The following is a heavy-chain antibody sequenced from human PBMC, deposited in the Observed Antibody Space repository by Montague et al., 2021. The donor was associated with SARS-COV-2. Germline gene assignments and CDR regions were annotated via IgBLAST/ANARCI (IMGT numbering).Heavy chain of an antibody. D-gene: IGHD6-19*01. CDR1: GGSISSGGYY. Sequence: SETLSLTCTVSGGSISSGGYYWDWIRQPPGMELEWIGTIYYSGSTDYNPSLKSRVTISVDTSRNQFSLKVSSVTAADTAVYYCATTGGPPTVAGPFDYWGQGTPVTVSS. V-gene: IGHV4-39*01. CDR3: ATTGGPPTVAGPFDY. CDR2: IYYSGST. J-gene: IGHJ4*02.